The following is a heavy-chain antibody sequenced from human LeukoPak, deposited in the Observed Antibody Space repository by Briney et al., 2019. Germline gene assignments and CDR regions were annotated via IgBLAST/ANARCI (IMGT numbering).Heavy chain of an antibody. J-gene: IGHJ3*02. CDR2: IYYSGST. V-gene: IGHV4-39*07. CDR3: ARDHPGFDI. Sequence: SETLSLTCTVSGGSISSSSYYWGWIRQPPGKGLEWIGSIYYSGSTYYNPSLKSRVTISVDTSKNQFSLKLSSVTAADTAVYYCARDHPGFDIWGQGTMVTVSS. CDR1: GGSISSSSYY.